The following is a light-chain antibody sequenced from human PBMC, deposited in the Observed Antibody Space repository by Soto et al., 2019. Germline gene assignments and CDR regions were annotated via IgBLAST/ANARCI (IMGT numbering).Light chain of an antibody. Sequence: QSALTQPPSASGSPGQAVAISCTGTSSDVGGYNYVSWYQQHPGKAPKLLIYEVTKRPSGVPDRFSGSKSGNTASLTVSGLQAEDEADYYCCSYGGIDNYVFVTGTKVTVL. V-gene: IGLV2-8*01. CDR2: EVT. CDR3: CSYGGIDNYV. CDR1: SSDVGGYNY. J-gene: IGLJ1*01.